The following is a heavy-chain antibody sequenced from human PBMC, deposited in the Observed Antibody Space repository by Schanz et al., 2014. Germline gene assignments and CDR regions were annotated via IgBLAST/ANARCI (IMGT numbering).Heavy chain of an antibody. CDR2: INPDSGGT. V-gene: IGHV1-2*02. J-gene: IGHJ4*02. D-gene: IGHD1-1*01. CDR1: GYTLTAYY. Sequence: QVQLVQSGAEVKKPGASVKVSCKASGYTLTAYYMHWVRQAPGQGLEWMGWINPDSGGTNYAQKFQGRVTMTRDTSSTTAYMELNSLRSDDTAVYYCVRELSGGTFDYWGQGTQVTVSS. CDR3: VRELSGGTFDY.